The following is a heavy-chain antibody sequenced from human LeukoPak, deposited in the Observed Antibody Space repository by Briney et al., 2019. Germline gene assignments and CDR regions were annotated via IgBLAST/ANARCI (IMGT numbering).Heavy chain of an antibody. CDR2: IYYSGST. V-gene: IGHV4-59*08. J-gene: IGHJ6*03. CDR3: ARRSHYAVVPAAILSYYYCMDV. Sequence: SETLSLTCTVSGGSISSYYWSWMRQPPGKGLEWIGYIYYSGSTNYNPSLKSRVTISVDTSKNQFSLKLSSVTAADTAVYYCARRSHYAVVPAAILSYYYCMDVWGKGTTVTVSS. D-gene: IGHD2-2*02. CDR1: GGSISSYY.